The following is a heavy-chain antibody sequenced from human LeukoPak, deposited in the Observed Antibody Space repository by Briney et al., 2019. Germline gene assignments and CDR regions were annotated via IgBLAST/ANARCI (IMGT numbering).Heavy chain of an antibody. Sequence: PGGSLRLSCAASGFAFSTYWMTWVRQAPGKGLEWVANIKQDGSEKRYVDSVRGRFIISRDNAKNSLYLQLNGLRAEDTAVYYCARHLIEGATNRYFDYWGQGTLVTVSS. J-gene: IGHJ4*02. V-gene: IGHV3-7*01. CDR1: GFAFSTYW. CDR2: IKQDGSEK. CDR3: ARHLIEGATNRYFDY. D-gene: IGHD1-26*01.